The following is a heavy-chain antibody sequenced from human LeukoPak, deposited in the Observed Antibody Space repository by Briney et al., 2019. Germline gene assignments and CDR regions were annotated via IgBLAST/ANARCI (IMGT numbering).Heavy chain of an antibody. CDR1: GFTFSSYW. J-gene: IGHJ4*02. CDR3: TTDKVAGATPFDY. V-gene: IGHV3-7*01. CDR2: IKQDGSDK. D-gene: IGHD1-26*01. Sequence: PGGSLRLSCAASGFTFSSYWMSWVRQAPGKGLEWVANIKQDGSDKYYVYSVKGRFTISRDNAKNSVYLQMTRLTAEDTAVYYCTTDKVAGATPFDYGAQETLVTVPS.